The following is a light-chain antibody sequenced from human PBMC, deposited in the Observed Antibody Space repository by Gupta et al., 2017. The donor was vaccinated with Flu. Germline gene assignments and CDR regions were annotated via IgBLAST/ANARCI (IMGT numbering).Light chain of an antibody. J-gene: IGKJ1*01. CDR2: KAS. V-gene: IGKV2-30*01. Sequence: DGVMIQSPLFLPVTLGQPASISCRSSESLVYSDGDSYVSWFHQRPGQSPRRLIYKASNRDSGVPDRISGSGSGTDFTLTISGLEAEDVGVYYCMHSTRWPWTFGQGTKVEI. CDR3: MHSTRWPWT. CDR1: ESLVYSDGDSY.